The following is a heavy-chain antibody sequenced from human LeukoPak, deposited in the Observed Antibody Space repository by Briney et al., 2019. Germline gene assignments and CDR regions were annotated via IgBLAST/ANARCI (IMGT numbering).Heavy chain of an antibody. CDR1: GGSISSSSYY. Sequence: SETLSLTCTVSGGSISSSSYYWGWIRQPPGKGLDWIGSIYYSGSTYYNPSLKSRVTISVDTSKNQFSLKLSSVTAADTAVYYCARQRKNWFDPWGQGTLVTVSS. V-gene: IGHV4-39*01. CDR3: ARQRKNWFDP. CDR2: IYYSGST. J-gene: IGHJ5*02.